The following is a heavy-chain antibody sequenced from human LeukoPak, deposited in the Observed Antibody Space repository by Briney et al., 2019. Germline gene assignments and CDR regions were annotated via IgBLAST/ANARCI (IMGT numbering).Heavy chain of an antibody. CDR3: ARNYYDSSGYSNLFDY. J-gene: IGHJ4*02. CDR1: GGSISSYY. Sequence: PSETLSLTCTVSGGSISSYYWSWIREPPGKGLEWIGYIYYSGSTNYNPSLKSRVTISVDTSKNQFSLKLSSVTAADTAVYYCARNYYDSSGYSNLFDYWGQGTLVTVSS. D-gene: IGHD3-22*01. CDR2: IYYSGST. V-gene: IGHV4-59*01.